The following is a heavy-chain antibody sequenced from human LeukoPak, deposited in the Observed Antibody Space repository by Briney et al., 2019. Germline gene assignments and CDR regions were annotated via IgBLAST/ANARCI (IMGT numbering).Heavy chain of an antibody. D-gene: IGHD2-2*01. V-gene: IGHV3-33*01. CDR3: ARGFFDCSSTSCHLDYFDY. Sequence: GRSLRLSCAASGFTFNSYDMHWIRQAPGKGLEWVALIWYDGSNKYYPDSVRGRFTISRANSKNTLYLQMNSLRAEDTAVYYCARGFFDCSSTSCHLDYFDYWGQGTLVTVSS. CDR1: GFTFNSYD. CDR2: IWYDGSNK. J-gene: IGHJ4*02.